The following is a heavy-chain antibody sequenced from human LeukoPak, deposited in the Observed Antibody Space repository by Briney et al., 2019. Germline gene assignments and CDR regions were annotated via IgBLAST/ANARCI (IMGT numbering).Heavy chain of an antibody. Sequence: RPSETLSLTCTVSGGSISSYYWGWIRQSPGKGLEWIGYIYYSGSTNYNPSLKSRVTMAVDTSKNQFSLKLSSVTAADTAIYYCAKEVPGWSAFDIWGQGTLVTVSS. CDR3: AKEVPGWSAFDI. J-gene: IGHJ3*02. CDR2: IYYSGST. D-gene: IGHD2-15*01. CDR1: GGSISSYY. V-gene: IGHV4-59*01.